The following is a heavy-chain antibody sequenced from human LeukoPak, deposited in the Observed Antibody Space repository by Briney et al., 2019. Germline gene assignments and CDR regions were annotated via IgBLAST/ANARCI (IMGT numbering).Heavy chain of an antibody. J-gene: IGHJ4*02. V-gene: IGHV5-51*01. D-gene: IGHD3-10*01. CDR3: ARSVYYGSGSYYFAGD. Sequence: PGESLKISCKASGHIFTSYWIGWVRQMPGKGLEWMGIIYPGDSDTRYSPSFQGQVTISADKSISTAYLQWSSLKASDTAMYYCARSVYYGSGSYYFAGDWGQGTLVTVSS. CDR1: GHIFTSYW. CDR2: IYPGDSDT.